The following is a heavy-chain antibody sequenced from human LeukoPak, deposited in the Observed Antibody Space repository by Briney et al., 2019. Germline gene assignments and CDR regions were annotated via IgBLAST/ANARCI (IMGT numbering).Heavy chain of an antibody. CDR3: ARTAVAGTIDY. J-gene: IGHJ4*02. V-gene: IGHV4-59*01. CDR1: GGSISSYY. D-gene: IGHD6-19*01. CDR2: IHYSGST. Sequence: SETLSLTCTVSGGSISSYYWSWIRQPPGKGLEWIGYIHYSGSTNYNPSLRSRVTISVDTSKNQFSLKLSSVTAADTAVYYCARTAVAGTIDYWGQGTLVTVSS.